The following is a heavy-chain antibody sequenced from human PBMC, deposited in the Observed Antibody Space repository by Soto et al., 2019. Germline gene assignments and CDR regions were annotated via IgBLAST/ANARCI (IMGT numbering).Heavy chain of an antibody. CDR2: ISLYSDGT. CDR1: GYPFSNYG. J-gene: IGHJ5*02. Sequence: XAVKVACKTSGYPFSNYGITWVRQAPGQPLEWLGWISLYSDGTNYAQKFQGRVSMTTDTSTTTAYMELRSLRSDDTAVYYCARVVPGAEAWFGPWGQGTLVTVSS. CDR3: ARVVPGAEAWFGP. V-gene: IGHV1-18*01. D-gene: IGHD2-2*01.